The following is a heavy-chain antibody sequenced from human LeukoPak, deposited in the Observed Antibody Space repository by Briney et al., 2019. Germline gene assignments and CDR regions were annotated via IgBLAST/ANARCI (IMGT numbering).Heavy chain of an antibody. J-gene: IGHJ6*03. CDR3: ARHHPRWHVIAAAGTRYYYYYMDV. Sequence: SETLSLTCTVSGGSISSYYWSWIRQPAGKGLEWIGRIYTSGSTNYNPSLKSRVTMSVDTSKNQFSLKLSSVTAADTAVYYCARHHPRWHVIAAAGTRYYYYYMDVWGKGTTVTVSS. CDR2: IYTSGST. D-gene: IGHD6-13*01. CDR1: GGSISSYY. V-gene: IGHV4-4*07.